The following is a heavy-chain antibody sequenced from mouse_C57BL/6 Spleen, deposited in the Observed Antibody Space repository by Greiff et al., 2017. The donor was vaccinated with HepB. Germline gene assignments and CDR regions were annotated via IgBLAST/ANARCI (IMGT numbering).Heavy chain of an antibody. V-gene: IGHV5-4*01. J-gene: IGHJ2*01. CDR1: GFTFSSYA. CDR3: AREPFTTVVATPSFDY. D-gene: IGHD1-1*01. Sequence: EVMLVESGGGLVKPGGSLKLSCAASGFTFSSYAMSWVRQTPEKRLEWVATISDGGSYTYYPDNVKGRFTISRDNAKNNLYLQMSHLKSEDTAMYYCAREPFTTVVATPSFDYWGQGTTLTVSS. CDR2: ISDGGSYT.